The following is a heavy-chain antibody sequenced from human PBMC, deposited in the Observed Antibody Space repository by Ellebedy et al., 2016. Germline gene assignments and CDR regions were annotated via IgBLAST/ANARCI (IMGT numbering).Heavy chain of an antibody. CDR3: ARVAYAPSYGYWFDP. J-gene: IGHJ5*01. Sequence: ASVKVSRKASGYTFTGYYIHWVRQAPGQGLEWIGWINPNSGGTKYAQKFQGWVTMTRDTSITTAYMEVSGLKSDDTAVYYCARVAYAPSYGYWFDPWGQGTLVTVSS. D-gene: IGHD2-8*01. CDR2: INPNSGGT. CDR1: GYTFTGYY. V-gene: IGHV1-2*04.